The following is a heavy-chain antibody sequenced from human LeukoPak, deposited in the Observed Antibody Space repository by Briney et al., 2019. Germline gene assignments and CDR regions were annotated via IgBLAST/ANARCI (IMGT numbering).Heavy chain of an antibody. CDR2: IRYDGSNK. Sequence: PGGSLRLSCAASGFTFSNYGMHWVRQAPGKGLEWVAFIRYDGSNKYYADSVKGRFTISRDNSKNTLYLQMNSLRAEDTAVYYCAKEDYGDSRLYYYYYMDVWGKGTTVTISS. J-gene: IGHJ6*03. CDR3: AKEDYGDSRLYYYYYMDV. D-gene: IGHD4-17*01. CDR1: GFTFSNYG. V-gene: IGHV3-30*02.